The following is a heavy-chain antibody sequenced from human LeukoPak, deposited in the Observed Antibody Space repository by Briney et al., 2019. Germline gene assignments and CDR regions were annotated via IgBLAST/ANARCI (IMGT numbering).Heavy chain of an antibody. D-gene: IGHD3-10*01. J-gene: IGHJ5*02. CDR1: GASLSGYQ. V-gene: IGHV4-34*01. CDR3: ARGLMRRVAPRITIIRGVRLDP. Sequence: SETLSLTCAVYGASLSGYQWSWIRQSPGKGLEWIGEIHHSETTNFNPSLDSRVTISVDTSKSQFSLNLTAVTAADTGVYYCARGLMRRVAPRITIIRGVRLDPWGQGTLVTVSS. CDR2: IHHSETT.